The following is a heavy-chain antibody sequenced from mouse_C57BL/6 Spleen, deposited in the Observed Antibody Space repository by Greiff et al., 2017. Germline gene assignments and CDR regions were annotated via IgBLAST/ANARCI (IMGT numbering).Heavy chain of an antibody. Sequence: VKLVESGAELARPGASVKLSCKASGYTFTSYGISWVKQRTEQGLEWIGEIYPRSGNTNNNEKSEGNATQTADKSSSTAYMELRSLTSEDSAVYFCKLFAYWGQGALVTVSA. V-gene: IGHV1-81*01. CDR3: KLFAY. CDR2: IYPRSGNT. J-gene: IGHJ3*01. CDR1: GYTFTSYG.